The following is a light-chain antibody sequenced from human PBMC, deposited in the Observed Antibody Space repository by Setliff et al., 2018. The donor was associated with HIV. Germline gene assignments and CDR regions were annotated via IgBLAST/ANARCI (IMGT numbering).Light chain of an antibody. V-gene: IGLV2-14*03. CDR3: SSYTSSTPLYV. CDR1: SSDVGGYSF. Sequence: QSALTQPPSASGSPGQSITISCTGASSDVGGYSFVSWYQQHPGKAPKLMIYDVSYRPSGVSDRFSGSKSGNTASLTISGLQAEDEADYYCSSYTSSTPLYVFGTGTKVTVL. J-gene: IGLJ1*01. CDR2: DVS.